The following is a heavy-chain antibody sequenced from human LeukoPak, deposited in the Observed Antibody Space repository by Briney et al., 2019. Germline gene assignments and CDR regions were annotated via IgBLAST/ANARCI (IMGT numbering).Heavy chain of an antibody. J-gene: IGHJ4*02. CDR2: TSGSGGST. D-gene: IGHD3-10*01. CDR3: GKGSSVWFGELLLEF. V-gene: IGHV3-23*01. CDR1: GFTFSNYA. Sequence: GGSLRLSCAASGFTFSNYAMSWVRQAPGKGPEWVSVTSGSGGSTYYADSVKGRFTISRDNSKNTLYLQMNSLRVEDTAVYYCGKGSSVWFGELLLEFWGQGTLVTVSS.